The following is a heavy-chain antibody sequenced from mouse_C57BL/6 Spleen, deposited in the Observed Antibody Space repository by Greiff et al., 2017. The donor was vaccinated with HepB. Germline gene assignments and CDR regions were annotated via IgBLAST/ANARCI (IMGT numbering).Heavy chain of an antibody. V-gene: IGHV10-1*01. Sequence: EVQRVESGGGLVQPKGSLKLSCAASGFSFNTYAMNWVRQAPGKGLEWVARIRSKSNNYATYYADSVKDRFTISRDDSESMLYLQMNNLKTEDTAMYYCVRPYYYGTSRTWFAYWGQGTLVTVSA. D-gene: IGHD1-1*01. J-gene: IGHJ3*01. CDR2: IRSKSNNYAT. CDR3: VRPYYYGTSRTWFAY. CDR1: GFSFNTYA.